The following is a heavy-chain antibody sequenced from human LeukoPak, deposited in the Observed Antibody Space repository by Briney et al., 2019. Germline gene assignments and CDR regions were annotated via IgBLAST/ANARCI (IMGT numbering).Heavy chain of an antibody. CDR1: GGSISSSSYY. CDR2: IYYSGST. V-gene: IGHV4-39*02. CDR3: AREAESAFDI. J-gene: IGHJ3*02. Sequence: SETLSLTCTVSGGSISSSSYYWGWIRQPPGKGLEWIGSIYYSGSTYYNPSLKSRVTISVDTSKNRFSLKLSSVTAADTAVYYCAREAESAFDIWGQGTMVTVSS.